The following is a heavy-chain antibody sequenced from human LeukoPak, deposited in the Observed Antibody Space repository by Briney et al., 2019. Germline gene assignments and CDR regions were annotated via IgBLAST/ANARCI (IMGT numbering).Heavy chain of an antibody. CDR1: GFPFNYYG. J-gene: IGHJ4*02. Sequence: GGSLRLSCATSGFPFNYYGMHWVRQAPGKGLEWVAVAYGDGSSKYYVDSVKGRFTISKDTSENTLYLQMNSLRAEDTAVYYCARDMSSSSWEGPFDYWGQGTLVTVSS. CDR2: AYGDGSSK. D-gene: IGHD6-13*01. V-gene: IGHV3-33*01. CDR3: ARDMSSSSWEGPFDY.